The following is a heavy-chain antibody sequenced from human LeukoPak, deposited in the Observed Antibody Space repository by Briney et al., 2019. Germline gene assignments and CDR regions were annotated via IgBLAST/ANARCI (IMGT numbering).Heavy chain of an antibody. V-gene: IGHV4-38-2*02. CDR3: ARISSIWFGAQIDY. CDR2: IYHSGST. Sequence: PSETLSLTCTVSGYSISSGYYWGWIRQPPGKGLEWIGSIYHSGSTYYNPSLKSRVTISVDTSKNQFPLKLSSVTAADTAVYYCARISSIWFGAQIDYWGQGTLVTVSS. J-gene: IGHJ4*02. CDR1: GYSISSGYY. D-gene: IGHD3-10*01.